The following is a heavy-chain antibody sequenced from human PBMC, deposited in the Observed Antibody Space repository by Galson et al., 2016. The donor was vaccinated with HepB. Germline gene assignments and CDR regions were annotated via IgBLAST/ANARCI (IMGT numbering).Heavy chain of an antibody. V-gene: IGHV5-51*01. D-gene: IGHD2-15*01. CDR2: IYPGDSDT. Sequence: QSGAEVKKPGESLKISCKGSGYHFASHWIGWVRQMPGKDLEWMGIIYPGDSDTRYSPSFQGQITISADDSINTAYLQWSSLKVSDTAIYYCVRQVVGAANFEYWGQGTLVTVSS. CDR3: VRQVVGAANFEY. J-gene: IGHJ4*02. CDR1: GYHFASHW.